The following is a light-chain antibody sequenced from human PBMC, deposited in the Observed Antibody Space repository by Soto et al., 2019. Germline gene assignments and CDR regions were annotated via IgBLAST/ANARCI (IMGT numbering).Light chain of an antibody. CDR2: DAS. Sequence: ILLTHSPATLSVSPGERATLSCSASQGIGSTLAWYQQKPGQTPRLLIYDASTRATGIPARFSGIGSGTEFTLTISRLEPEDFALYYCQQYANSRTFGQGTKV. V-gene: IGKV3-15*01. CDR1: QGIGST. J-gene: IGKJ1*01. CDR3: QQYANSRT.